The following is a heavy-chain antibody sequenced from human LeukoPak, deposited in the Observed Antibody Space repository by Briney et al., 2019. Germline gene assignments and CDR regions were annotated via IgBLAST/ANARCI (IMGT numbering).Heavy chain of an antibody. Sequence: GASVKVSCKASGYTFTSYGISWVRQAPGQGLEWMGWISAYNGDTNYAQKLQGRVTMTTDTSTSTAYMELRSLRSDDTAVYYCARDGYIYDSSGPDAFDIWGQGTMVTVSS. CDR2: ISAYNGDT. D-gene: IGHD3-22*01. J-gene: IGHJ3*02. CDR1: GYTFTSYG. CDR3: ARDGYIYDSSGPDAFDI. V-gene: IGHV1-18*01.